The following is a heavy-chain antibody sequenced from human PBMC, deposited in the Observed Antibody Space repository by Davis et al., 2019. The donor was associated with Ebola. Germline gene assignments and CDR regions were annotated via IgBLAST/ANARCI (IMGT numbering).Heavy chain of an antibody. CDR2: MYYSGST. J-gene: IGHJ4*02. Sequence: MPSETLSLTCTVSGGSISSRSYFWGWIRQPPGKGLEWIGSMYYSGSTYYSPSLRSRVTMSVDSSKNQFSLELSSVTAADTAIYYCARRNYYYENFWSQGVLVTVSS. CDR3: ARRNYYYENF. CDR1: GGSISSRSYF. D-gene: IGHD3-22*01. V-gene: IGHV4-39*01.